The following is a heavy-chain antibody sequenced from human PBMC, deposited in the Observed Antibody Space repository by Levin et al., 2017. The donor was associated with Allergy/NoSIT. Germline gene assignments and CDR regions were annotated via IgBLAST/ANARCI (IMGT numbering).Heavy chain of an antibody. V-gene: IGHV1-46*01. CDR1: GYTFTSYY. J-gene: IGHJ5*02. CDR2: INPSGGST. D-gene: IGHD1-26*01. CDR3: ARDLSPNVKLVNNWFDP. Sequence: ASVKVSCKASGYTFTSYYMHWVRQAPGQGLEWMGIINPSGGSTSYAQKFKGRVTMTRDTSTSTVYMELSSLRSEDTAVYYCARDLSPNVKLVNNWFDPWGQGTLVTVSS.